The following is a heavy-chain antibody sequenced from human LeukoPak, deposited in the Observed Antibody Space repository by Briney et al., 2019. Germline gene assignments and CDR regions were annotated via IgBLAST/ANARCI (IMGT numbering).Heavy chain of an antibody. V-gene: IGHV4-39*01. Sequence: PSETLSLTCTVSGGSISSSGYYWGWIRQPPGKGLEWIGSIYYSGSTYYNPSLKSRVTISVDTSKNQFSLKLSSVTAADTAVYYCARPPNYDILTGYYDNWFDPWGQGTLVTVSS. CDR2: IYYSGST. J-gene: IGHJ5*02. CDR3: ARPPNYDILTGYYDNWFDP. CDR1: GGSISSSGYY. D-gene: IGHD3-9*01.